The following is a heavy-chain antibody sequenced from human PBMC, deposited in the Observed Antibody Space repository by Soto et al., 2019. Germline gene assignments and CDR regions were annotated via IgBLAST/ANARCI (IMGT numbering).Heavy chain of an antibody. CDR1: VFTFSSYA. D-gene: IGHD2-15*01. V-gene: IGHV3-23*01. CDR2: ISGSGGST. Sequence: LSCAASVFTFSSYAMSWVRQAPGKGLEWVSAISGSGGSTYYADSVKGRFTISRDNSKNTLYLQMNSLRAEDMAVYYCATTLGYCSGGSCYSARQQIDYWGQGTLVTVSS. J-gene: IGHJ4*02. CDR3: ATTLGYCSGGSCYSARQQIDY.